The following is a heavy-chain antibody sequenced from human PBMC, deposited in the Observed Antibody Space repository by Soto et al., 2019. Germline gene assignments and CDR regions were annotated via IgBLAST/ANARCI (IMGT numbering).Heavy chain of an antibody. J-gene: IGHJ6*02. CDR3: ARDRGAFNVGIPAANSMDV. CDR2: IWYDGSNK. CDR1: GFTFSSYG. Sequence: GGSLRLSCAASGFTFSSYGMHWVRQAPGKGLEWVAVIWYDGSNKYYADSVKGRFTISRDNSKNTLYLQMNSLRAEDTAVYSCARDRGAFNVGIPAANSMDVLGPGTTLTVSS. D-gene: IGHD2-2*01. V-gene: IGHV3-33*01.